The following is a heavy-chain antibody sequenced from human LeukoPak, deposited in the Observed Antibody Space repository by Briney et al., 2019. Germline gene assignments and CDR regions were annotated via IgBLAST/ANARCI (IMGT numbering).Heavy chain of an antibody. CDR2: ISAYNGNT. CDR3: ARDLNWGAAASWFDY. J-gene: IGHJ4*02. CDR1: GYTFTSYG. D-gene: IGHD6-13*01. Sequence: ASAKVSCEASGYTFTSYGISWVRQAPGQGLEWMGWISAYNGNTNYAQKLQGRVTTTTDTSTSTAYMELRSLRSDDTAVYYCARDLNWGAAASWFDYWGQGTLVTVSS. V-gene: IGHV1-18*04.